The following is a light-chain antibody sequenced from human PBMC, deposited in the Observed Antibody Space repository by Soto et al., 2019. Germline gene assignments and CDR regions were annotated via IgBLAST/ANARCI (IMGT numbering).Light chain of an antibody. CDR2: DAS. V-gene: IGKV3-11*01. CDR1: QSIRSN. J-gene: IGKJ1*01. Sequence: EIVLTQSPATLSLSPGERATLSCRASQSIRSNLAWHQHKPGQAPRLLIYDASNRATGIPGRFSGSGSGTDFTLTISNLEPEDFAVYYCQQRDNWPWTFGQGAKVEIK. CDR3: QQRDNWPWT.